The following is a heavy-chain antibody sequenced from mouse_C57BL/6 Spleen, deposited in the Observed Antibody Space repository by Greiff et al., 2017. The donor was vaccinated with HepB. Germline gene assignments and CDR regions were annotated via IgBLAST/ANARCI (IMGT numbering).Heavy chain of an antibody. Sequence: VQLVESGAELVKPGASVKLSCKASGYTFTSYWMHWVKQRPGQGLEWIGMIHPNSGSTNYNEKFKSKATLTVDKSSSTAYMQLSSLTSEDSAVYYCARWLPLYWYFDVWGKGTTVTVSS. CDR3: ARWLPLYWYFDV. D-gene: IGHD2-2*01. V-gene: IGHV1-64*01. CDR2: IHPNSGST. J-gene: IGHJ1*03. CDR1: GYTFTSYW.